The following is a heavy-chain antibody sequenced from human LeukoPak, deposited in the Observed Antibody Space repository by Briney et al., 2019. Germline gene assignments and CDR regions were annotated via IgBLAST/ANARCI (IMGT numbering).Heavy chain of an antibody. CDR3: ARGQNYYMDV. Sequence: GGSLRLSCAASGFTFSSYGMHWVRQAPGKGLEWVAVISYDGSDKYYADSVKGRFTISRDKSKKTLYLQMNSLRAEDTAVYYCARGQNYYMDVWGKGTTVTVSS. CDR1: GFTFSSYG. J-gene: IGHJ6*03. V-gene: IGHV3-30*03. CDR2: ISYDGSDK.